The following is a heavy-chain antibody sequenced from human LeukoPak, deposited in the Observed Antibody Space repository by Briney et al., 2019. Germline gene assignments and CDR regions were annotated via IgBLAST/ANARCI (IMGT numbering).Heavy chain of an antibody. CDR2: ISSSSSYI. Sequence: GGSLRLSCAASGFSISNYVMTWVRQAPGKGLEWVSSISSSSSYIYYADSVKGRFTISRDNAKNSLYLQMNSLRAEDTAVYYCARGPAPDVLRFLEWSTRYYMDVWGKGTTVTVSS. CDR1: GFSISNYV. V-gene: IGHV3-21*01. J-gene: IGHJ6*03. CDR3: ARGPAPDVLRFLEWSTRYYMDV. D-gene: IGHD3-3*01.